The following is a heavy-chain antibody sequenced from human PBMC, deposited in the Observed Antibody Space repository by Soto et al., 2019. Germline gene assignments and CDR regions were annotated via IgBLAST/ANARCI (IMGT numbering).Heavy chain of an antibody. CDR1: GFTFSSYA. Sequence: GSLRLSCAASGFTFSSYAMSWVRQAPGKGLEWVSAISGSGGSTYYADSVKGRFTISRDNSKNTLYLQMNSLRAEDTAVYYCTTDRQGIVATTGRFYYYGMDVWGQGTTVTVSS. V-gene: IGHV3-23*01. CDR2: ISGSGGST. J-gene: IGHJ6*02. CDR3: TTDRQGIVATTGRFYYYGMDV. D-gene: IGHD5-12*01.